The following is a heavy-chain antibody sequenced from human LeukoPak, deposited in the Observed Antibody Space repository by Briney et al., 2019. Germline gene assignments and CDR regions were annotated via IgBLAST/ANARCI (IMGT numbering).Heavy chain of an antibody. Sequence: PGGSLRLSCAASGFTFSDYYMSWTRQAPGKGLEWVSYISSSGSTIYYADSVKGRFTISRDNAKNSLYLQMNSLRAEDTAVYYCARDMTTVTISEVETDYWGQGTLVTVSS. CDR3: ARDMTTVTISEVETDY. V-gene: IGHV3-11*04. J-gene: IGHJ4*02. CDR1: GFTFSDYY. CDR2: ISSSGSTI. D-gene: IGHD4-11*01.